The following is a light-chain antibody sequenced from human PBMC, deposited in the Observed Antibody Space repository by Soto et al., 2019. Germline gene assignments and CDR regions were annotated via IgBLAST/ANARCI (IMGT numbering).Light chain of an antibody. CDR3: LQDHSYPWS. Sequence: AVKVTQSPSSLSASVGDTVTITCRASEDSRFDVAWYQQKSGRAPKLLIHTSSHVQSGVPSRFSGSASGTELRLTIIGLLHDDFAVYYCLQDHSYPWSFGTGT. CDR1: EDSRFD. CDR2: TSS. J-gene: IGKJ1*01. V-gene: IGKV1-6*01.